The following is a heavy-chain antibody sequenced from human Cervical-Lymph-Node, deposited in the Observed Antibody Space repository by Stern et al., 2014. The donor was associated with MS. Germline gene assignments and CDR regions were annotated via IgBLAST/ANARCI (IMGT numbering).Heavy chain of an antibody. D-gene: IGHD2-8*01. Sequence: EVQLLESGGGLVQPGGSLRLSCAASGFTFSSYAMSWVRQAPGKGLEWVSAMSGSGGSTYYADAVKGRFTSSRDNSKNTLYLQMNSLRAEDTAVYYCARILTRGNDDYLGQGTLVTVSS. CDR3: ARILTRGNDDY. CDR2: MSGSGGST. CDR1: GFTFSSYA. V-gene: IGHV3-23*01. J-gene: IGHJ4*02.